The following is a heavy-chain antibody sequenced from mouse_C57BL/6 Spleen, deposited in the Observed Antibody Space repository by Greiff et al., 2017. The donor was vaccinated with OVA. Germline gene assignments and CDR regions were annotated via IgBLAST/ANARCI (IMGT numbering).Heavy chain of an antibody. D-gene: IGHD2-3*01. CDR2: ISYDGSN. Sequence: EVKLQESGPGLVKPSQSLSLTCSVTGYSITSGYYWNWIRQFPGNKLEWMGYISYDGSNNYNPSLKNRISITRDTSKNQFFLKLNSVTTEDTATYYCAREWLLRYFDYWGQGTTLTVSS. CDR1: GYSITSGYY. J-gene: IGHJ2*01. V-gene: IGHV3-6*01. CDR3: AREWLLRYFDY.